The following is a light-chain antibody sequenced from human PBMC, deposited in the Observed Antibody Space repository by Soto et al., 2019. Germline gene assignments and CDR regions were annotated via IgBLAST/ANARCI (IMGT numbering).Light chain of an antibody. CDR1: SSDVGGYKF. CDR2: GVS. Sequence: QSALTQPASVSGSPGQSMTISCTGTSSDVGGYKFVSWYQQHPGKAPKLMIYGVSNRPSGSSDRFSGSKYGNTASLTISGLQAEDGADYYCSSYTSSSAVVFGGGTKLTVL. J-gene: IGLJ3*02. CDR3: SSYTSSSAVV. V-gene: IGLV2-14*01.